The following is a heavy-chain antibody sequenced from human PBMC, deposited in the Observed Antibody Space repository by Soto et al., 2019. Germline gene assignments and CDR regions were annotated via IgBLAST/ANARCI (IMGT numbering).Heavy chain of an antibody. D-gene: IGHD2-2*01. CDR2: ISAYNGNT. CDR3: ARVEVVPAVHYYYYYYMDV. CDR1: GYTFTSNG. V-gene: IGHV1-18*01. J-gene: IGHJ6*03. Sequence: ASVKVSCKDSGYTFTSNGISWVRQAPGQGLEWMGWISAYNGNTNYAQKLQGRVTMTTDTSTSTAYMELRSLRSDDTAVYYCARVEVVPAVHYYYYYYMDVWGKGTTVTVSS.